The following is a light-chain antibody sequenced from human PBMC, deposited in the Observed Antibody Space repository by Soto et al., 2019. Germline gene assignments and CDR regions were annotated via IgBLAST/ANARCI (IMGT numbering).Light chain of an antibody. Sequence: QSVLTQPLSATGSPGQSLTITRTGTSSDFGGYNYVSWYQQHPGKPPKLMIYEVSKRPSGVPDRFAGSKSGNTASLTVSGLQAEDEADSYCSSYAGSNNRYVFGAGTKVPVL. V-gene: IGLV2-8*01. CDR1: SSDFGGYNY. J-gene: IGLJ1*01. CDR2: EVS. CDR3: SSYAGSNNRYV.